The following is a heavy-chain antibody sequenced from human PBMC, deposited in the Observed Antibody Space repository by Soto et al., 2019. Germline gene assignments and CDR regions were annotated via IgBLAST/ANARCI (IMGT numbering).Heavy chain of an antibody. D-gene: IGHD6-13*01. CDR1: GYIFSNYG. J-gene: IGHJ5*01. V-gene: IGHV1-18*01. CDR2: ISIYVSYS. CDR3: AKNSSSDWLDS. Sequence: VQLVQSGAELKMPGASVKVSCKTSGYIFSNYGLTWVRQAPGQGLEWMGWISIYVSYSHSSPRFHDRLIMTTDTTTTTAFMELRNLRIDDTAVYFCAKNSSSDWLDSWGQETLITVSS.